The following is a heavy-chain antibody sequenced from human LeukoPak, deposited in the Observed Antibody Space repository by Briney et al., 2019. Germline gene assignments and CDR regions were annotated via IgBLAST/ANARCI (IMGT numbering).Heavy chain of an antibody. CDR2: IQYDGSKN. D-gene: IGHD2-2*01. Sequence: PGRSLRLSCAASGFTFSSYGMHWVRQAPGKGLEWVAGIQYDGSKNYYGDSVKGRFTISRDNSKNTLYLQTNSLRAEDTAVYYCGRDNCSSPSCLDYWGQGTLVSVSS. CDR3: GRDNCSSPSCLDY. CDR1: GFTFSSYG. V-gene: IGHV3-33*05. J-gene: IGHJ4*02.